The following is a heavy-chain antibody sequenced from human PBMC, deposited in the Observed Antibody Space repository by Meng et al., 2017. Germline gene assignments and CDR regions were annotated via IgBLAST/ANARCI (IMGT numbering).Heavy chain of an antibody. Sequence: LQDSAPGLVKSSQTPSPTFTASGGSLGSGGYYGSWSRQPPGKCLEWIGYIYSSGSTYYNPSLKMRVTISVYTCKNQFSLKLISVTAADTSVYYCARGVWSPVTTEHFDYWGQGTLVTVSS. CDR3: ARGVWSPVTTEHFDY. D-gene: IGHD4-17*01. CDR2: IYSSGST. CDR1: GGSLGSGGYY. J-gene: IGHJ4*02. V-gene: IGHV4-31*03.